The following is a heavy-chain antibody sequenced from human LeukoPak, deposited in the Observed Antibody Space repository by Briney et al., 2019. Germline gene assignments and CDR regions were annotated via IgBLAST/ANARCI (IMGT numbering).Heavy chain of an antibody. Sequence: SETLSLTCAVSGGSISSSSSICWTWVRQPPGEGLEWIGEIYHNGATNYNPSLKSRVTLLLDKSRNQFSLRLNSVTAADTAVYYCARNGGNSDYDYWGQGTLVTVSA. CDR1: GGSISSSSSIC. CDR3: ARNGGNSDYDY. V-gene: IGHV4-4*02. J-gene: IGHJ4*02. CDR2: IYHNGAT. D-gene: IGHD4-23*01.